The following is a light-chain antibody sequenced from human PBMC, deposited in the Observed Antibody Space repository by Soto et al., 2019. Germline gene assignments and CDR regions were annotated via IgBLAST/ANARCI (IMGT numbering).Light chain of an antibody. J-gene: IGLJ1*01. V-gene: IGLV1-51*01. CDR1: SSNIGNNY. CDR2: DND. Sequence: QSVLTQPPSVSAAPGQKVTISCSGSSSNIGNNYVSWYQHLPGAAPKLIIYDNDKRSSGIPDRFSGSKSGTSATLDITGLQTGDEADYYCGTWDSTLSGVFGTRTKLTVL. CDR3: GTWDSTLSGV.